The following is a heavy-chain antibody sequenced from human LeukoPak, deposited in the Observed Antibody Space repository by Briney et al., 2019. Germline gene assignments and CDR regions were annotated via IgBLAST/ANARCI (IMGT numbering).Heavy chain of an antibody. D-gene: IGHD3-22*01. CDR1: GFTFSSYA. V-gene: IGHV3-48*04. CDR3: ARVSDSSAFGY. J-gene: IGHJ4*02. Sequence: GGSLRLSCAASGFTFSSYAMSWVRQAPGKGLEWVSYISSSGSTIYYADSVKGRFTISRDNAKNSLYLQMNSLRTEDTAVYYCARVSDSSAFGYWGQGTLVTVSS. CDR2: ISSSGSTI.